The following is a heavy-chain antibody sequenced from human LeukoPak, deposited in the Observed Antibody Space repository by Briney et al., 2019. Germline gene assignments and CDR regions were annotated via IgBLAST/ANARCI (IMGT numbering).Heavy chain of an antibody. CDR2: IIPIFGTA. D-gene: IGHD5-12*01. CDR3: ARDHVEWLRLGEIYYYYGMDV. J-gene: IGHJ6*02. V-gene: IGHV1-69*13. CDR1: GGTFSSYA. Sequence: GASVKVSCKASGGTFSSYAISWVRQAPGQGLEWMGGIIPIFGTANYAQKFQGRVTITADESTSTAYTELSSLRSEDTAVYYCARDHVEWLRLGEIYYYYGMDVWGQGTTVTVSS.